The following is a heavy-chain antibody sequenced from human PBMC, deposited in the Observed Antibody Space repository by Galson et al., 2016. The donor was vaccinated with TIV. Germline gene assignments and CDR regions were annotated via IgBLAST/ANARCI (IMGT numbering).Heavy chain of an antibody. V-gene: IGHV1-24*01. Sequence: SVKVSCKVSGYTLTELSMHWVRQAPGKGLEWMGGFDPEDGGTTYAPKFQGRVTMTRDTSTATVYMELSGLRSEDTAIYYCARRFYFDYWGQGTLVTVSS. CDR3: ARRFYFDY. CDR1: GYTLTELS. CDR2: FDPEDGGT. J-gene: IGHJ4*02. D-gene: IGHD4-17*01.